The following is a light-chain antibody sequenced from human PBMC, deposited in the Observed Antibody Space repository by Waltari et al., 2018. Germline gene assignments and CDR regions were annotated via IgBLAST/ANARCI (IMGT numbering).Light chain of an antibody. Sequence: EIVMTQSPATLSVSPGERATLSCRASQSVSSKLAWYQQKPGQAPRLRIYGASSRATGIPARLSGSGSGTEFTLTISSLQSEDFAVYYCHQYNNWPRTFGQGTKVEIK. J-gene: IGKJ1*01. CDR1: QSVSSK. CDR3: HQYNNWPRT. V-gene: IGKV3-15*01. CDR2: GAS.